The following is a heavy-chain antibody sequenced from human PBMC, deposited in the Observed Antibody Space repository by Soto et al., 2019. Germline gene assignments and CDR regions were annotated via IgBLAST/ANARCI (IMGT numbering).Heavy chain of an antibody. D-gene: IGHD6-19*01. J-gene: IGHJ5*02. CDR3: ARDVIAVAGIDRRFDP. Sequence: PSETLSLTCTVSGGSISSYYWSWIRQPPGKGLEWIGYIYYSGSTNYNPSLKSRVTISVDTSKNQFSLKLSSVTAADTAVYYCARDVIAVAGIDRRFDPWGQGTLVTVSS. CDR2: IYYSGST. V-gene: IGHV4-59*01. CDR1: GGSISSYY.